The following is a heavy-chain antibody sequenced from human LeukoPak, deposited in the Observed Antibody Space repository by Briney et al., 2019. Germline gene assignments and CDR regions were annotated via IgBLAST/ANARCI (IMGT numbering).Heavy chain of an antibody. CDR3: ARNLITVAALSPFDY. J-gene: IGHJ4*02. D-gene: IGHD6-19*01. Sequence: ESLKISCKGSGYTFTSYWIGWVRQMPGKGLESMGFIYPGDSDTRYSPSFEGQVTISADKSITTAYLQWNSLKASDTAMYYCARNLITVAALSPFDYWGQGSLVTVSS. V-gene: IGHV5-51*01. CDR1: GYTFTSYW. CDR2: IYPGDSDT.